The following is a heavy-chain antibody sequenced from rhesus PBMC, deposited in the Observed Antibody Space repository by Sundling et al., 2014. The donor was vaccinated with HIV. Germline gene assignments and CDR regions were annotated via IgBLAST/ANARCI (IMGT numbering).Heavy chain of an antibody. V-gene: IGHV4-80*01. J-gene: IGHJ4*01. CDR2: INGNVGST. D-gene: IGHD6-13*01. CDR3: AIEGVYGTTVDY. Sequence: QVQLQESGSGLVKPSETLSLTYTVSGASISVYWWGWIRQPPGKELEWIGEINGNVGSTHYNPSLKSRVTISRDTSKNQFSLKLSSVTAADTAVYYCAIEGVYGTTVDYWGQGVLVTVSS. CDR1: GASISVYW.